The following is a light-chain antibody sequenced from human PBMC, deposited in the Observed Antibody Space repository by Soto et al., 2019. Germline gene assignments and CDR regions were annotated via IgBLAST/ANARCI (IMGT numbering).Light chain of an antibody. CDR3: QHYNTYPFT. CDR1: ESIDTW. CDR2: DAS. J-gene: IGKJ3*01. Sequence: DIQMTQVPSTLSASEGDRVTITCRASESIDTWLAWYQLQPGKPPKLLIYDASSLESGVPSRFSGRGFGTEFTLTISSLQPDDCATYYCQHYNTYPFTFGPGTKVDI. V-gene: IGKV1-5*01.